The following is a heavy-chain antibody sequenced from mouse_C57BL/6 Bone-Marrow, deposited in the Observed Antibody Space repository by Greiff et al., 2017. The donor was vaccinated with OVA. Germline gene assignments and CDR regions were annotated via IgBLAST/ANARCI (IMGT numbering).Heavy chain of an antibody. V-gene: IGHV2-6-1*01. CDR2: IWSDGST. J-gene: IGHJ4*01. D-gene: IGHD2-2*01. Sequence: QVQLKESGPGLVAPSQSLSITCTVSGFSLTSYGVHWVRQPPGKGLEWLVVIWSDGSTTYNSALKSRLSISKDNSKSQVFLKMNNLQTDDTDMYYCARQTLLWFYAMDYWGQGTSVTVSS. CDR3: ARQTLLWFYAMDY. CDR1: GFSLTSYG.